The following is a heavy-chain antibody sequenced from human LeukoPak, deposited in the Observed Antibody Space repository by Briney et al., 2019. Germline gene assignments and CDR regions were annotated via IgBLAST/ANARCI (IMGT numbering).Heavy chain of an antibody. V-gene: IGHV3-74*01. CDR3: ARVGYYDILTGTNY. Sequence: GGSLRLSCAASGFTFSSYWMHWVRQAPGKGLVWVSRINCDGSSTSYADSVKGRFTISRDNAKNTLYLQMNSLRAEDTAVYYCARVGYYDILTGTNYWGQGTLVTVSS. D-gene: IGHD3-9*01. CDR2: INCDGSST. CDR1: GFTFSSYW. J-gene: IGHJ4*02.